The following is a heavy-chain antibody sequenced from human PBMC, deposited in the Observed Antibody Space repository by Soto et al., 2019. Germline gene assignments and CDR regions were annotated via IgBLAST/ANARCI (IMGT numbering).Heavy chain of an antibody. CDR1: GFTVSSTY. CDR2: IYTGSDT. D-gene: IGHD2-15*01. J-gene: IGHJ4*02. V-gene: IGHV3-53*01. CDR3: AGDRYTATYSGRFLDC. Sequence: GGSLRLSCAASGFTVSSTYLTWVRQAPGKGLEWVAIIYTGSDTVYADSVKGRYTFPRASCKNTIYLQMNSRGTQDTAMYFFAGDRYTATYSGRFLDCWGTGCLVTVSS.